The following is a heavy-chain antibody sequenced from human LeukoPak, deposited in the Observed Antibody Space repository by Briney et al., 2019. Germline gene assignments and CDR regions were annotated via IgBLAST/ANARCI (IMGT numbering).Heavy chain of an antibody. D-gene: IGHD3-22*01. V-gene: IGHV3-9*03. CDR2: ISWSSDDI. CDR1: GFTFNDHA. CDR3: VKEVRGSGFLDR. Sequence: GGSLRLSCIASGFTFNDHAMHWVRQPPGKGPEWVSSISWSSDDIVYAGSVKGRFTISRDNAKNSLYLQMDSLRVEDMAIYYCVKEVRGSGFLDRWGQGTLVTVSP. J-gene: IGHJ5*02.